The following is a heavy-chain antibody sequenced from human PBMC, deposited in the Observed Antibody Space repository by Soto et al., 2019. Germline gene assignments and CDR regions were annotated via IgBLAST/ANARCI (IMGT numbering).Heavy chain of an antibody. CDR3: ARVDGLRSSGWYVDP. V-gene: IGHV1-18*01. D-gene: IGHD6-19*01. Sequence: ASVKVSCKASGYTFTSYGISWVRQAPGQGLEWMGWISAYNGNTNYAQKLQGRVTMTTDTSTSTAYMELRSLRSDDTAVYYCARVDGLRSSGWYVDPWGQGTLVTVSS. CDR1: GYTFTSYG. CDR2: ISAYNGNT. J-gene: IGHJ5*02.